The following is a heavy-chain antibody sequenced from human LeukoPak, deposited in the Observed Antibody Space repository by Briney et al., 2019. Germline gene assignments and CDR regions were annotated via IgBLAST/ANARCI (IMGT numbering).Heavy chain of an antibody. CDR2: ISVYNDNT. Sequence: ASVKVSCKASGYMFTRYGMSWVRQAPGQGPEGMGWISVYNDNTNYAQKFQERVTMTKATSTSTAYMELRSLRSDDTAVYYCARSSNDVYYGSGDDAFDIWGQGTMVTVSS. V-gene: IGHV1-18*01. D-gene: IGHD3-10*01. CDR1: GYMFTRYG. CDR3: ARSSNDVYYGSGDDAFDI. J-gene: IGHJ3*02.